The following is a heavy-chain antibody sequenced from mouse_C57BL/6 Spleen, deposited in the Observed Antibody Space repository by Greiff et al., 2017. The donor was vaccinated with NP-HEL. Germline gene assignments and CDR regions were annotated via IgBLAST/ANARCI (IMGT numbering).Heavy chain of an antibody. J-gene: IGHJ2*01. D-gene: IGHD1-1*01. CDR3: AREFHYGSSYYFDY. CDR1: GYAFSSYW. CDR2: IYPGDGDT. V-gene: IGHV1-80*01. Sequence: QVQLQQSGAELVKPGASVKISCKASGYAFSSYWMNWVKQRPGKGLEWIGQIYPGDGDTNYNGKFKGKATLTADKSSSTAYMQLSSLTSEDSAVYFCAREFHYGSSYYFDYWGQGTTLTVSS.